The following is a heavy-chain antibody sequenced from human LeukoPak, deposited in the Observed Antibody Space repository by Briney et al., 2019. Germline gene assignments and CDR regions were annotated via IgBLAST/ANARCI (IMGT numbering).Heavy chain of an antibody. Sequence: GGSLRLSCAASGFTVSSNYMSWVRQAPGKGLEWVSVIYSGGSTYYADSVKGRFTISRDNSKNTLHLQMNSLRADDTAVYYCARIYPRLAAAGNWGQGTLVTVSS. CDR3: ARIYPRLAAAGN. J-gene: IGHJ4*02. CDR2: IYSGGST. V-gene: IGHV3-66*01. D-gene: IGHD6-13*01. CDR1: GFTVSSNY.